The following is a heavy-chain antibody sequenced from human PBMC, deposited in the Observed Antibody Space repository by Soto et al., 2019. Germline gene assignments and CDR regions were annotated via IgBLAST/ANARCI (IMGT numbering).Heavy chain of an antibody. CDR2: VSDSGRT. Sequence: SETLSLTCTVSGGSISYYHWTWIRQPPGKGLEWIGFVSDSGRTSYNPSLQSRVTISVDTSRNQFSLRLTSVTAADTAVYYCARDSTRWFPYYGVDVWGPGTTVTVS. V-gene: IGHV4-59*01. J-gene: IGHJ6*02. D-gene: IGHD6-13*01. CDR1: GGSISYYH. CDR3: ARDSTRWFPYYGVDV.